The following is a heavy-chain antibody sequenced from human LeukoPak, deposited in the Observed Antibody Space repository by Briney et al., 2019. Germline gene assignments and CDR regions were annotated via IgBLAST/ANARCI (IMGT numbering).Heavy chain of an antibody. CDR2: MNPNSGNT. CDR3: ARGSPGITGTRRGDNWFDP. CDR1: GYTFTSYD. D-gene: IGHD1-7*01. V-gene: IGHV1-8*01. Sequence: ASVKVSCKASGYTFTSYDINWVRQATGQGLEWMGWMNPNSGNTGYAQKFQGRVTMTRNTSISTAYMELSSLRSEDTAVYYCARGSPGITGTRRGDNWFDPWGQGTLVTVFS. J-gene: IGHJ5*02.